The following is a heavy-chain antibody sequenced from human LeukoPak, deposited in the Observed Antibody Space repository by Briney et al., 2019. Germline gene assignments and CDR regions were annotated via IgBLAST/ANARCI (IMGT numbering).Heavy chain of an antibody. CDR3: AKLRVRAFDI. V-gene: IGHV3-23*01. Sequence: PGGSLRLSCAASGFTFNDYYMSWIRQAPGKGLEWVSTINSGGGTYYADSVKGRFTISRDNSKNTLSLQMNGLRAEDTAIYYCAKLRVRAFDIWGQGTMVTVSS. CDR2: INSGGGT. D-gene: IGHD5-12*01. J-gene: IGHJ3*02. CDR1: GFTFNDYY.